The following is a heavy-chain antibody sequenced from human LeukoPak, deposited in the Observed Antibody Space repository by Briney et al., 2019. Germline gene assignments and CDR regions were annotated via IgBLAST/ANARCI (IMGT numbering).Heavy chain of an antibody. CDR2: IYPGDSDT. D-gene: IGHD2-15*01. CDR1: EYSFTSYW. CDR3: ARRRRVAPGYMDV. V-gene: IGHV5-51*01. Sequence: GESLNISCKCSEYSFTSYWIGWVRQMPGKGLEWMGIIYPGDSDTRYSPSFQGQVTISADKSISTAYLQWSSLKASDTAMYYCARRRRVAPGYMDVWGKGTTVTVSS. J-gene: IGHJ6*03.